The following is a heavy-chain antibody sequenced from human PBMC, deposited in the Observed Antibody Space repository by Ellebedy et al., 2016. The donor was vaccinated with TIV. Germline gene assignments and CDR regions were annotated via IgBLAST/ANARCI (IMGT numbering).Heavy chain of an antibody. D-gene: IGHD3-9*01. J-gene: IGHJ4*02. V-gene: IGHV1-69*04. CDR1: GGTFNNSA. Sequence: AASVKVSCKASGGTFNNSAISWVRQAPGQGLEWMGRIIPILGIANYAQDFQGRVTITADRSTSTVFMELSSLTSEDTAVYYCARSEDTTGYYFFFDYWGQGSLVTVSS. CDR2: IIPILGIA. CDR3: ARSEDTTGYYFFFDY.